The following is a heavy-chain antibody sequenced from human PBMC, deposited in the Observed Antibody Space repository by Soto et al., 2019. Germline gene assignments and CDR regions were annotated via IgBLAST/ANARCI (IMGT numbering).Heavy chain of an antibody. J-gene: IGHJ4*02. D-gene: IGHD3-22*01. CDR2: ISAHNGDT. CDR1: GYAFTSYG. Sequence: GASVKVSCKASGYAFTSYGISWVRQAPGQGLEWVGWISAHNGDTRYAQNLQGRITMTTDTFTNTAYMELTSLTSGDTAVYYCARDWSRYYDSSGLMWFYWGQGTLVTVSS. CDR3: ARDWSRYYDSSGLMWFY. V-gene: IGHV1-18*01.